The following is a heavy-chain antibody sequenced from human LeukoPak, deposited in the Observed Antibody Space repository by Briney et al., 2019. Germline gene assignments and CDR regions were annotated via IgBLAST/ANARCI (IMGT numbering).Heavy chain of an antibody. D-gene: IGHD6-19*01. V-gene: IGHV4-34*01. CDR2: INHSGST. Sequence: SENLSLTCAVYGGSFSAYYWSWIRQPPGKGLEWIGEINHSGSTNYNPSLKSRATISVDTSKNQFSLKLSSVTAADTAVYYCARENSSRNFQHWGQGTLVTVSS. CDR3: ARENSSRNFQH. J-gene: IGHJ1*01. CDR1: GGSFSAYY.